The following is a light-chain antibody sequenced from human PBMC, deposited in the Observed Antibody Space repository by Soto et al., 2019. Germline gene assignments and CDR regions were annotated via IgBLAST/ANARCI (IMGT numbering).Light chain of an antibody. CDR1: SSDIGSYNL. Sequence: QSALTQPASVSGSPGQSITISCTGSSSDIGSYNLVSWYQKEPGKAPKLVIYEAYKCPSGVSARFSGSKSGNTASLTISGLQAEDEADYYCSSYAGSRTYVVFGGGTQLTVL. J-gene: IGLJ2*01. CDR3: SSYAGSRTYVV. V-gene: IGLV2-23*01. CDR2: EAY.